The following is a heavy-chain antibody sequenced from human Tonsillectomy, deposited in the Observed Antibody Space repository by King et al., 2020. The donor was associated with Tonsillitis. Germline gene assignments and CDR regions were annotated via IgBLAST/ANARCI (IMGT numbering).Heavy chain of an antibody. J-gene: IGHJ3*02. CDR2: ISWNSGSI. CDR3: AKDYSLGAFDI. V-gene: IGHV3-9*01. CDR1: GFTFDDYA. Sequence: VQLVESGGGLVQPGRSLRLSCAASGFTFDDYAMHWVRQAPGKGLEWVSGISWNSGSIGYADSVKGRFTISRDNAKNSLYLQMNSLRAEDTALYYCAKDYSLGAFDIWGQGTMVTVSS. D-gene: IGHD2-15*01.